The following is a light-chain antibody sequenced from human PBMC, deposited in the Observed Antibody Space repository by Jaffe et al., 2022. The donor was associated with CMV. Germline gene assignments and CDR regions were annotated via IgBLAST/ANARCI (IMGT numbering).Light chain of an antibody. CDR1: QSLASNY. J-gene: IGKJ1*01. CDR3: QQFGRTPST. CDR2: SAS. V-gene: IGKV3-20*01. Sequence: EIVLRQSPGTLSLSPGERATLSCRASQSLASNYVAWYQQKPGQAPRLVISSASNRATGIPDRFSASGSGTDYTLTISRLEPEDFAVYYCQQFGRTPSTFGQGTKVEIK.